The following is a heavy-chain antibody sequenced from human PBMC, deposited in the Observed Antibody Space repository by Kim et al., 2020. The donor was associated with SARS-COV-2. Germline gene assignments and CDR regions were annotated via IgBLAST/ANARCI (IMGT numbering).Heavy chain of an antibody. CDR2: INTNTGNP. CDR1: GYTFTSYA. J-gene: IGHJ3*02. D-gene: IGHD6-13*01. Sequence: ASVKVSCKASGYTFTSYAMNWVRQAPGQGLEWMGWINTNTGNPTYAQGFTGRFVFSLDTSVSTAYLQISSLKAEDTAVYYCARVLEQQLVLPPTDAFDIWGQGTMVTVSS. CDR3: ARVLEQQLVLPPTDAFDI. V-gene: IGHV7-4-1*02.